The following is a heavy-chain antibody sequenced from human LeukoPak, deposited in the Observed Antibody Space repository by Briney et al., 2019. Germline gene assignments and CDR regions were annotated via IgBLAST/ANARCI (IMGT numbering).Heavy chain of an antibody. J-gene: IGHJ4*02. CDR3: APTSPRDFFGSRSHPNFFEF. Sequence: GGSLRLSCAASGFTFSTYGMQWVRQAPGKGLEWVALISFDGSNKHYADSVKGRFTTSRDNSENTLYLQMNSLRAEDTAFYYCAPTSPRDFFGSRSHPNFFEFRGQGTLVTVSS. V-gene: IGHV3-30*03. CDR2: ISFDGSNK. D-gene: IGHD3-10*01. CDR1: GFTFSTYG.